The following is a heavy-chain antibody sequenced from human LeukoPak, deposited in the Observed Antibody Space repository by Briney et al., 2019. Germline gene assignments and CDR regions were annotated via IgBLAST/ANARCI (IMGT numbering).Heavy chain of an antibody. V-gene: IGHV5-51*01. CDR2: IYPGDSDT. Sequence: GGSLRHSCKGSGYSFTSYWIGWVRQMPGKGLEWMGIIYPGDSDTRYSPSFQGQVTISADKSISTAYLQWSSLKASDTAMYYCARHRSQTVPDYWGQGTLVTVSS. J-gene: IGHJ4*02. CDR3: ARHRSQTVPDY. CDR1: GYSFTSYW. D-gene: IGHD3-10*01.